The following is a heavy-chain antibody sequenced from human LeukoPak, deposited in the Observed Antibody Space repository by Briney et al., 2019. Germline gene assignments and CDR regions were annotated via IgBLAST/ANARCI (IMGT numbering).Heavy chain of an antibody. D-gene: IGHD3-10*01. CDR1: GFTFSSYW. V-gene: IGHV3-74*01. CDR3: AKDPVRGYYFDY. Sequence: PGGSLRLSCAASGFTFSSYWMHWVRQAPGKGLVWVSRINSDGSSTSYADSVKGRFTISRDNAKNTLYLQMNSLRAEDTAVYYCAKDPVRGYYFDYWGQGTLVTVSS. CDR2: INSDGSST. J-gene: IGHJ4*02.